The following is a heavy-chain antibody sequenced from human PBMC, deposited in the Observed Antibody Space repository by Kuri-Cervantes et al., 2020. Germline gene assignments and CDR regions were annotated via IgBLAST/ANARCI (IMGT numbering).Heavy chain of an antibody. CDR2: ISYDGSNK. J-gene: IGHJ3*02. CDR3: AKVLEDSSGYRQLRFDAFDI. D-gene: IGHD3-22*01. CDR1: GFTFSSYG. Sequence: GGSLRLSCAASGFTFSSYGMHWVRQAPGKGLEWVAVISYDGSNKYYADSVKGRFTISRDNSKNTLFLQMNSLRTEDTAVYYCAKVLEDSSGYRQLRFDAFDIWGQGTMVTVSS. V-gene: IGHV3-30*18.